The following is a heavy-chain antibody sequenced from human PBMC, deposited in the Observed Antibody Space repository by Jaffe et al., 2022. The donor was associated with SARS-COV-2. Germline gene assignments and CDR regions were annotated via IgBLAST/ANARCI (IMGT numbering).Heavy chain of an antibody. CDR2: IYYSGST. J-gene: IGHJ3*02. CDR1: GGSISSSSYY. Sequence: QLQLQESGPGLVKPSETLSLTCTVSGGSISSSSYYWGWIRQPPGKGLEWIGSIYYSGSTYYNPSLKSRVTISVDTSKNQFSLKLSSVTAADTAVYYCARRAYPGAFDIWGQGTMVTVSS. V-gene: IGHV4-39*01. D-gene: IGHD2-21*01. CDR3: ARRAYPGAFDI.